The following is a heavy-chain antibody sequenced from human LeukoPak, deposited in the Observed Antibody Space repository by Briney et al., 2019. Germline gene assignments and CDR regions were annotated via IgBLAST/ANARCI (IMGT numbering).Heavy chain of an antibody. V-gene: IGHV3-53*01. J-gene: IGHJ4*02. CDR1: GFTFSSNY. D-gene: IGHD2-21*02. CDR3: ARCSVGDDYFDY. CDR2: IYSGGST. Sequence: PGGSLRLSCAASGFTFSSNYMSWVRQAPGKGLEWVSVIYSGGSTYYADSVKGRFTISRDNSNNTLYLQMNNLRAEDTAVYYCARCSVGDDYFDYWGQGTLVTVSS.